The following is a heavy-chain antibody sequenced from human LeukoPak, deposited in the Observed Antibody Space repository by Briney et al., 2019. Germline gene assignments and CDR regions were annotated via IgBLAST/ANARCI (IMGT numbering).Heavy chain of an antibody. CDR3: ARDSPNGDYGSDY. J-gene: IGHJ4*02. CDR1: GGSISSGGYY. V-gene: IGHV4-31*03. Sequence: SETLSLTCTVSGGSISSGGYYWSWLRQHPGTGLEWIGYIYYSGSTYYNPSLKSRVTISVDTSKNQFSLKLSSVTAADTAVYYCARDSPNGDYGSDYWGQGTLVTVSS. D-gene: IGHD4-17*01. CDR2: IYYSGST.